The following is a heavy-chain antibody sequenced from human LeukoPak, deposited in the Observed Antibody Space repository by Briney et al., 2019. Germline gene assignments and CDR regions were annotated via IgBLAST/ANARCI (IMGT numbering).Heavy chain of an antibody. D-gene: IGHD2-2*01. CDR2: ISSSSSSI. Sequence: KPGGSLRRSCAASGFTFRSYNFHWVRQAPGKGLEWVSFISSSSSSIYYADSMKGRFTISRDNAKNSLFLQMNSLRAEDTAVYYCARRYCSSTSCTLDYWGQGTLVTVSS. V-gene: IGHV3-21*01. J-gene: IGHJ4*02. CDR1: GFTFRSYN. CDR3: ARRYCSSTSCTLDY.